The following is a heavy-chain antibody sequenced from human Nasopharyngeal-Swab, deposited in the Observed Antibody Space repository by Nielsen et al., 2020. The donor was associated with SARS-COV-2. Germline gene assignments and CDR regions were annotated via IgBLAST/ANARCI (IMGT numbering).Heavy chain of an antibody. V-gene: IGHV3-23*01. Sequence: GESLKISCAASGFTFSSYAMSWVRQAPGKGLEWVSIISGSGDTTYYADSVKDRFTISRDNSKNTLYLQMNSLRSEDTAVYYCARGGTGGYEFDFWGQGTLVTVSS. CDR2: ISGSGDTT. D-gene: IGHD7-27*01. CDR1: GFTFSSYA. J-gene: IGHJ4*02. CDR3: ARGGTGGYEFDF.